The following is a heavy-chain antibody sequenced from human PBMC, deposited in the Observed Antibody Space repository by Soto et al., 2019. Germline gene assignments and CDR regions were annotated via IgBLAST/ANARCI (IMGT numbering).Heavy chain of an antibody. CDR2: ISSSSSYI. Sequence: EVQLVESGGGLVKPGGSLRLSCAASGFTFSSYSMNWVRQAPGKGLEWVSSISSSSSYIYYEDSVKGRFTISRDNAKNIYYVKMNSLRAEDPAVYYCARNRVLRFLEWLTTDHYYYYGMDVWGQGTTVTVSS. CDR1: GFTFSSYS. V-gene: IGHV3-21*01. J-gene: IGHJ6*02. CDR3: ARNRVLRFLEWLTTDHYYYYGMDV. D-gene: IGHD3-3*01.